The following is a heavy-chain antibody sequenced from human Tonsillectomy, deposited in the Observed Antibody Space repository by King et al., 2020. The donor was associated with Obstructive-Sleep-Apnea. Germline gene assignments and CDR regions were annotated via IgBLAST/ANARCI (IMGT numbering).Heavy chain of an antibody. CDR2: ISWNSGSI. CDR3: AKGLSQQWLAGYFDY. V-gene: IGHV3-9*01. Sequence: EVQLVESGGGLEQPGGSLRLSCAASGFTFDDYAMHWVRQAPGKGLEWVSGISWNSGSIDYAGSVKGRFTISRDNAKNSLYLQMYSLRADDTALYYCAKGLSQQWLAGYFDYWGQGSLVTVSS. J-gene: IGHJ4*02. D-gene: IGHD6-19*01. CDR1: GFTFDDYA.